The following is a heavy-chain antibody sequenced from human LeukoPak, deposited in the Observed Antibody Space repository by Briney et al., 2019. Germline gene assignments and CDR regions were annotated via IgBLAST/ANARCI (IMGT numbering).Heavy chain of an antibody. V-gene: IGHV4-34*01. CDR3: ARDRFGELWDY. CDR1: GGSFSGYY. D-gene: IGHD3-10*01. Sequence: PSETLSLTCAVYGGSFSGYYWSWIRQPPGKGLEWIGEINHSGSTNYNPSLKSRVTISVDTSKNQFSLKLSSVTAADTAVYYCARDRFGELWDYWGQGTLVTVSS. J-gene: IGHJ4*02. CDR2: INHSGST.